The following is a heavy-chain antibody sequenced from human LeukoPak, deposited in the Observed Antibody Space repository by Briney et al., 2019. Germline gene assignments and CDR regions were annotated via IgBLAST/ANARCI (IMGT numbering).Heavy chain of an antibody. CDR1: EFTFNNYA. J-gene: IGHJ4*02. D-gene: IGHD2-21*02. Sequence: GGSLRLSCAGSEFTFNNYAMNWVRQTPGKGLEWVAAISGTGGTTYYADSVKGRSTISRDNSKSTVALQMYSLRAEDTAVYYCAKPAQTDCGGDCFFDYWGQGTLVTVSS. V-gene: IGHV3-23*01. CDR3: AKPAQTDCGGDCFFDY. CDR2: ISGTGGTT.